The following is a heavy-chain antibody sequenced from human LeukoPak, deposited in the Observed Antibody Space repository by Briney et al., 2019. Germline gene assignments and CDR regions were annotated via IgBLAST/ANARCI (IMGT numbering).Heavy chain of an antibody. Sequence: NPSETLSLTCTVSGDSISTYYWSWIRQPPGKGLEWIGYIYFSGTTKYSPSLKSRVTISVDTSKDQFSLSLTSVTAADTAIYYCARHGPLYDIWSAQFYFDSWGQGTLVTVSS. D-gene: IGHD3-3*01. CDR2: IYFSGTT. CDR3: ARHGPLYDIWSAQFYFDS. J-gene: IGHJ4*02. CDR1: GDSISTYY. V-gene: IGHV4-59*08.